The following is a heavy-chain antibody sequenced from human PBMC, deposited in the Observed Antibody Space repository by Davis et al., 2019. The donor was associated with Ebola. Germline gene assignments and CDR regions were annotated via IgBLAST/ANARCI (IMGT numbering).Heavy chain of an antibody. J-gene: IGHJ6*04. CDR3: ARGNPASYFFGLDV. V-gene: IGHV5-51*01. CDR2: IYPADSDT. D-gene: IGHD1-14*01. CDR1: GYSFSTSW. Sequence: GESLKISCKGSGYSFSTSWIGWVRQMPGKVLEWMGIIYPADSDTRYNPSFQGQITISADKSLSTAYLQWSSLKASDTAMYYCARGNPASYFFGLDVWGEGTSVTVSS.